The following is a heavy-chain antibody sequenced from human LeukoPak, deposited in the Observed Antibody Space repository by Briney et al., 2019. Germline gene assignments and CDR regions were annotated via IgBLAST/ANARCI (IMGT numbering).Heavy chain of an antibody. Sequence: GGSLRLSCAASGFTFNNYWMSWVRQAPGKGLEWVANIKQDGSEKYYVDSVKGRFTVSGDNAKNSLYLQLNSLRAEDTAVFYCARFSRSSYGGYYFDYWGQGTLATVSS. CDR2: IKQDGSEK. V-gene: IGHV3-7*01. CDR1: GFTFNNYW. J-gene: IGHJ4*02. CDR3: ARFSRSSYGGYYFDY. D-gene: IGHD6-6*01.